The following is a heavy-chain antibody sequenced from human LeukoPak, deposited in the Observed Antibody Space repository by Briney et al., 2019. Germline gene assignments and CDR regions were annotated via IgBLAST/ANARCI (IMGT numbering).Heavy chain of an antibody. V-gene: IGHV3-30*04. CDR1: GFTFSSYA. CDR3: ARGSHRIEYSSSVAFDS. J-gene: IGHJ5*01. D-gene: IGHD6-6*01. Sequence: GRSLRLSCAASGFTFSSYAMHWVRQAPGKGLEWVALMSYHGSNIQYADSVKGRFTISRDSSKNSLYLQMNSLRAEDTAVYYCARGSHRIEYSSSVAFDSWGQGTLVTVSS. CDR2: MSYHGSNI.